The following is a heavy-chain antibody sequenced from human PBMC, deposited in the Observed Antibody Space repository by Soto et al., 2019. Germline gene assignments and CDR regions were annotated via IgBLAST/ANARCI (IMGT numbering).Heavy chain of an antibody. CDR1: GGSISGYF. J-gene: IGHJ3*01. CDR2: IYSSGNT. D-gene: IGHD3-22*01. Sequence: QVQLQESGPGLVKPSETLSLTCTVSGGSISGYFWSWIRQPAGKGLEWIGRIYSSGNTNSNPSLKNRLTMSVDTSKNQFSLKLRSVTAADTALYYCARDGSGYYGRNGFDLWGQGTMGTVSS. CDR3: ARDGSGYYGRNGFDL. V-gene: IGHV4-4*07.